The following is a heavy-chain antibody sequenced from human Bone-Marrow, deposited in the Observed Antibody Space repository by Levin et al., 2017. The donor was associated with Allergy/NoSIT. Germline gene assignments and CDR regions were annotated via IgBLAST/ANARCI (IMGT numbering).Heavy chain of an antibody. V-gene: IGHV3-49*04. Sequence: TGGSLRLSCTGSGFNFGEYDVTWVRQAPGKGLEWVGFIRTTAEGGTTEFVASVQGRFTISRDDSQSIAYLQMDSLKIEDTAVYYCAPTDGPFDYWGQGTLVTVSS. J-gene: IGHJ4*02. CDR3: APTDGPFDY. CDR1: GFNFGEYD. CDR2: IRTTAEGGTT.